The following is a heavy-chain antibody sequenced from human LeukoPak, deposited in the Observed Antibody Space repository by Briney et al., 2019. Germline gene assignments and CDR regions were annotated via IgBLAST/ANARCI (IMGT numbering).Heavy chain of an antibody. CDR3: ARDGCTSTTCSTLGGLNH. V-gene: IGHV3-7*01. D-gene: IGHD2-2*01. J-gene: IGHJ4*02. Sequence: GGSLRLSCVASGFTFSDFWMSWVRQAPGQGLEWVASINQDEREKRFVDSVKGRFTISRDNAKNSLFLQMNSLRAEDTAVYFCARDGCTSTTCSTLGGLNHWAQGTLVTVSS. CDR2: INQDEREK. CDR1: GFTFSDFW.